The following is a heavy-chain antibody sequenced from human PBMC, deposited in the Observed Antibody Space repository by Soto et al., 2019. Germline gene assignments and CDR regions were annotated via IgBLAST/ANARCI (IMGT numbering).Heavy chain of an antibody. D-gene: IGHD6-13*01. CDR3: ARRSSSWYFDY. V-gene: IGHV3-23*01. CDR2: ISGSGGST. CDR1: GFTFSSYA. J-gene: IGHJ4*02. Sequence: EVQLLESGGGLVQPGGSLRLSCAASGFTFSSYAMNWVRQAPGKGLEWFSVISGSGGSTYYADSVKGRFTISRDNSKNTPYLQMNSLRAEDTAVYYCARRSSSWYFDYWGQGTLVTVSS.